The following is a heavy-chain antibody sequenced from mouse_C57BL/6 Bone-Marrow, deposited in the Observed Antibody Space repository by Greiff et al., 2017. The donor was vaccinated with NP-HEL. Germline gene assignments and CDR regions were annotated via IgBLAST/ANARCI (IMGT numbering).Heavy chain of an antibody. J-gene: IGHJ3*01. Sequence: VQLQQSVAELVRPGASVKLSCTASGFNIKNTYMHWVKQRPEQGLEWIGRIDPANGNTKYAPKFQGKATITADTSSNTAYLQLSSLTSVNTAIYCCARSGYGNRRAFAYWGQGTLVTVSA. V-gene: IGHV14-3*01. CDR3: ARSGYGNRRAFAY. CDR2: IDPANGNT. CDR1: GFNIKNTY. D-gene: IGHD2-1*01.